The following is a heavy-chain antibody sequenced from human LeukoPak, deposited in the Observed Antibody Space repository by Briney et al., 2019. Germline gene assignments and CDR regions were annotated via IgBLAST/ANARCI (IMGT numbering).Heavy chain of an antibody. CDR3: AATYRGNAFDI. CDR2: ISAYNGNT. Sequence: ASVKVSCKASGYTFTSYGISWVRQAPGQGLEWMGWISAYNGNTNYAQKFQGRVTMTEDTSTDTAYMELSSLRSEDTAVYYCAATYRGNAFDIWGQGTMVTVSS. J-gene: IGHJ3*02. V-gene: IGHV1-18*01. CDR1: GYTFTSYG. D-gene: IGHD5-12*01.